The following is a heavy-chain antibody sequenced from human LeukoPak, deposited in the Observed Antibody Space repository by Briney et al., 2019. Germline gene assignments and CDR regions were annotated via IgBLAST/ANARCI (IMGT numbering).Heavy chain of an antibody. CDR3: AVHIVFVPAAKKKNWFDP. V-gene: IGHV4-34*01. CDR2: INHSGSA. CDR1: GGSFSGYY. Sequence: SETLSLTCAVYGGSFSGYYWSWIRQPPGKGLEWIGEINHSGSANYNPSLKSRVTISVDTSKNQFSLKLSSVTAADTAVYYCAVHIVFVPAAKKKNWFDPWGQGTLVTVSS. J-gene: IGHJ5*02. D-gene: IGHD2-2*01.